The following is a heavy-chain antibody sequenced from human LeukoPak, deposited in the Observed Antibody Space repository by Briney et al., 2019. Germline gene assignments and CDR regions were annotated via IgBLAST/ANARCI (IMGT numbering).Heavy chain of an antibody. CDR2: IRGSGGGT. CDR3: SRDPNGDYFGAFDFQR. Sequence: GGSLTLSCTASGFTFSNYAMTRVRQAPGRGLEWVSSIRGSGGGTNYVDSVRGRFTVSRDNSKNTLYLQMNSLRADDTAVYYCSRDPNGDYFGAFDFQRWGQGTLVTVSS. D-gene: IGHD4-17*01. J-gene: IGHJ1*01. V-gene: IGHV3-23*01. CDR1: GFTFSNYA.